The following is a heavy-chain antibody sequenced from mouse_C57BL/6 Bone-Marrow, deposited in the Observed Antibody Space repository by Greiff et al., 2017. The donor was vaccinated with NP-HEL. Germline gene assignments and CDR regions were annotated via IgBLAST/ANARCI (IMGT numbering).Heavy chain of an antibody. CDR2: IDPSDSYT. CDR1: GYTFTSYW. Sequence: QVQLQQPGAELVKPGASVKLSCKASGYTFTSYWMQWVKQRPGQGLEWIGEIDPSDSYTTYNQKFKGKATLTVDTSSSTAYMQLSSLTSEDSAVYYCARRKTWGQNFDYWGQGTTLTVSS. V-gene: IGHV1-50*01. CDR3: ARRKTWGQNFDY. D-gene: IGHD3-3*01. J-gene: IGHJ2*01.